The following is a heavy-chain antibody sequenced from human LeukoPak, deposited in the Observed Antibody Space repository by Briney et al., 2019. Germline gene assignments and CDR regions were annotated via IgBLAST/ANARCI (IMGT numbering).Heavy chain of an antibody. CDR3: AEVPVPPDSGSPDPALYYFDY. V-gene: IGHV1-2*02. D-gene: IGHD3-22*01. CDR2: INPNSGGT. CDR1: GGTFSSYA. Sequence: ASVKVSCKASGGTFSSYAISWVRQAPGQGLEWMGWINPNSGGTNYAQKFQGGVTMTRDTSISTAYMELSRLRSEDTAVYYCAEVPVPPDSGSPDPALYYFDYWGQGTLVTVSS. J-gene: IGHJ4*02.